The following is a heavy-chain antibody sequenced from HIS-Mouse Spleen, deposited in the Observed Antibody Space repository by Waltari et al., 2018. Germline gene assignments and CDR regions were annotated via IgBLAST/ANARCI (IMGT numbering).Heavy chain of an antibody. CDR2: ISYDGSNK. CDR1: GFTFSSYA. V-gene: IGHV3-30-3*01. CDR3: ARDHRNNWAIRD. Sequence: QVQLVESGGGVVQPGRSLRLSCAASGFTFSSYAMHWVRQAPGRGVEWVAVISYDGSNKYYADSEKGRFTISRDNSKNTLYLQMNSLRAEDTAVYYCARDHRNNWAIRDWGQGTLVTVSS. D-gene: IGHD1-20*01. J-gene: IGHJ4*02.